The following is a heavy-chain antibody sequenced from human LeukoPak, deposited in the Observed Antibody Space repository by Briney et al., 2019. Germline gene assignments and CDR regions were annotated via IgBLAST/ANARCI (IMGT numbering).Heavy chain of an antibody. Sequence: GGSLRLSCAASGFTFSSYAVSWVRQAPGKGLEWVSAISGSGGSTYYADSVMGRFTISRDNSKNTLYLQMNSLRAEDTAVYYCARGLRLKYCSGGSCYSAPDAFDIWGQGTMVTVSS. V-gene: IGHV3-23*01. CDR1: GFTFSSYA. CDR3: ARGLRLKYCSGGSCYSAPDAFDI. J-gene: IGHJ3*02. CDR2: ISGSGGST. D-gene: IGHD2-15*01.